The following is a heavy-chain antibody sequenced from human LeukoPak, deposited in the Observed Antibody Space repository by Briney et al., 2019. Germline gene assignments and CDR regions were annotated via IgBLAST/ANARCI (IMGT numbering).Heavy chain of an antibody. Sequence: SETLSLTCTVSGGSISSYHWSWIRQPPGKGLEWIGYIYYSGSTNYNPSLKSRVTISVDTSKNQFSLKLSSVTAADTAVYYCARVVGVVAATRGSSPFDPWGQGTLVTVSS. CDR2: IYYSGST. V-gene: IGHV4-59*01. CDR3: ARVVGVVAATRGSSPFDP. CDR1: GGSISSYH. D-gene: IGHD2-15*01. J-gene: IGHJ5*02.